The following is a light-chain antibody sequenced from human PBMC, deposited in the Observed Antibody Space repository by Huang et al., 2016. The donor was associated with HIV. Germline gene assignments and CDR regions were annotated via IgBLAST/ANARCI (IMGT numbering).Light chain of an antibody. V-gene: IGKV3-11*01. Sequence: EIVLTQSPATLSLSPGERATLSCRASQSVCSFLAWYQQKPCHAPRRLIYDASYRATGIPARFSGSGSGTYFTLTISSLEPEDFAVYYCQQRTYSFTFGPGTKVD. CDR2: DAS. J-gene: IGKJ3*01. CDR1: QSVCSF. CDR3: QQRTYSFT.